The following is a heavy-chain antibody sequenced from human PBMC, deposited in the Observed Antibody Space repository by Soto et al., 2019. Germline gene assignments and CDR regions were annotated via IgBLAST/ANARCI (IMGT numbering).Heavy chain of an antibody. CDR1: GDSISSFNW. Sequence: QVHLQESGPGLVKPSVNLSLTCAVSGDSISSFNWWSGVRQPPGQGPEWIGEILHSGSTTYNPSRKSRVSISLEKYKNQCSLKLTSVTAADTAVYYCARGCSSCVVGFAFWGQGTMVTVSS. J-gene: IGHJ3*01. CDR3: ARGCSSCVVGFAF. V-gene: IGHV4-4*02. CDR2: ILHSGST. D-gene: IGHD6-19*01.